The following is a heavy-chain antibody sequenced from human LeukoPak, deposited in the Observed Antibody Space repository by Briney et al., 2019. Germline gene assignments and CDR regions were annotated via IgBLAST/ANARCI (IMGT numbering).Heavy chain of an antibody. D-gene: IGHD3-3*01. CDR2: IKQDGSEK. CDR1: GFIFSSYW. J-gene: IGHJ4*02. CDR3: ARHVRFEGVDY. Sequence: GGSLRLSCAASGFIFSSYWMSWVRQAPGKGLEWVANIKQDGSEKYYVDSVKGRFTISRDNAKNSLFLEMNSLRAEDTAVYNCARHVRFEGVDYWGQGTLVTVSS. V-gene: IGHV3-7*01.